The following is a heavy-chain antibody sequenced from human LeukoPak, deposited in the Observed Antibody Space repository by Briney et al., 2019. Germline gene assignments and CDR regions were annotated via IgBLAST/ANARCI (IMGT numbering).Heavy chain of an antibody. CDR1: GDSVSSDNAA. CDR3: AREYSIGWYLYFFDF. CDR2: IYYRSQWHD. V-gene: IGHV6-1*01. J-gene: IGHJ4*02. D-gene: IGHD6-19*01. Sequence: SQTLSLTCAISGDSVSSDNAAWSWIRQSPSRGLVWLGRIYYRSQWHDDYSVSVKSRVTINADTSKNLFSLHLNSVTPEDSAVYYCAREYSIGWYLYFFDFCGQGALVTVSS.